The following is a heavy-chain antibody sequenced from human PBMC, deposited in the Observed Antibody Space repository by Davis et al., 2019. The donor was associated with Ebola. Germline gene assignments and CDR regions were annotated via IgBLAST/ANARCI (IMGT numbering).Heavy chain of an antibody. CDR3: AREGTYDFWSGYYSDY. J-gene: IGHJ4*02. Sequence: ASVKVSCKASGYTFTSYAMHWVRQAPGQRLEWMGWINAGNGNTKYSQKFQGRVTITRDTSASTAYMELSSLRSEDTAVYYCAREGTYDFWSGYYSDYWGQGTLVTVSS. V-gene: IGHV1-3*01. CDR2: INAGNGNT. CDR1: GYTFTSYA. D-gene: IGHD3-3*01.